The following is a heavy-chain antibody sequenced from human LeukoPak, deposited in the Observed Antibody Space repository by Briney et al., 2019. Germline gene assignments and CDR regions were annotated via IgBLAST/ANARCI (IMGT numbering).Heavy chain of an antibody. Sequence: SVNVSFKASRGTFSSYVVSLVRQAPGEGREWVGGIFPILVTGNYVQKLEGRVSIPTDESTSTAYMELTSLRSEDTAVYYCAREAGVLRYFGKFDPWGQGTLVTVSS. D-gene: IGHD3-9*01. CDR2: IFPILVTG. CDR3: AREAGVLRYFGKFDP. CDR1: RGTFSSYV. V-gene: IGHV1-69*05. J-gene: IGHJ5*02.